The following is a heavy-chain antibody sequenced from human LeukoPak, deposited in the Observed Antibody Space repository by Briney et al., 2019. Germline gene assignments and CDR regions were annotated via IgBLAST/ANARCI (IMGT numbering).Heavy chain of an antibody. CDR1: GFTFSSYS. CDR3: ARARRQWLVAYWYFDL. V-gene: IGHV3-48*01. Sequence: GGSLRLSCAASGFTFSSYSMNRVRQAPGKGLEWVSYISSSSSTIYYADSVKGRFTISRDNAKNSLYLQMNSLRAEDTAVYYCARARRQWLVAYWYFDLWGRGTLVTVSS. D-gene: IGHD6-19*01. CDR2: ISSSSSTI. J-gene: IGHJ2*01.